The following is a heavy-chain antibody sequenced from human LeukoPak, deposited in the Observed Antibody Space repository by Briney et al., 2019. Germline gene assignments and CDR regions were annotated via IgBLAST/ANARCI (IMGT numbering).Heavy chain of an antibody. Sequence: GGSLRLSCAASGFTFSSYAMSWVRQAPGKGLEWVSAISGSGGSTYYADSVKGRFTISRDNSKNTLYLQMSSLRAEDTAVYYCAKLPPRYCSSTSCPDYWGQGTLVTVSS. V-gene: IGHV3-23*01. CDR2: ISGSGGST. CDR3: AKLPPRYCSSTSCPDY. J-gene: IGHJ4*02. CDR1: GFTFSSYA. D-gene: IGHD2-2*01.